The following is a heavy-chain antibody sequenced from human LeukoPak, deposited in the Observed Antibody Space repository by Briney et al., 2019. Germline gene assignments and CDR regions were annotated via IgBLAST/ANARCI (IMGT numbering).Heavy chain of an antibody. J-gene: IGHJ6*03. CDR1: GYTFTSYG. CDR2: ISAYNGNT. V-gene: IGHV1-18*01. D-gene: IGHD2-15*01. CDR3: AKSDMYCNGGICYPYYYMDV. Sequence: ASVKVSCKASGYTFTSYGISWVRQAPGQGLEWMGWISAYNGNTNYAQKLQGRVTMTTDTSTSTAYMELRSLRSDDTAVYHCAKSDMYCNGGICYPYYYMDVWGKGTTVTVSS.